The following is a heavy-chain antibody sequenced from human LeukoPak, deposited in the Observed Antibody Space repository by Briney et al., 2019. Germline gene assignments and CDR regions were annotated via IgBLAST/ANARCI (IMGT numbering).Heavy chain of an antibody. Sequence: SVKVSCKASGGTFSSYAISWVRQAPGQGLEWMGGIIPIFGTANYAQKFQGRVTITADESTSTAYMELSSLRSEDTAVYYCASSSSSYSSSWYRDSYFDYWGQGTLVTVSS. CDR3: ASSSSSYSSSWYRDSYFDY. CDR2: IIPIFGTA. V-gene: IGHV1-69*13. D-gene: IGHD6-13*01. CDR1: GGTFSSYA. J-gene: IGHJ4*02.